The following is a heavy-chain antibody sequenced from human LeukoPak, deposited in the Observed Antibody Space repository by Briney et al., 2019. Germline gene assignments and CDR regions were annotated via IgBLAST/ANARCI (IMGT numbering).Heavy chain of an antibody. V-gene: IGHV5-51*01. J-gene: IGHJ4*02. CDR1: GSTFTNNW. Sequence: GESLKISCKGSGSTFTNNWIAWVRQMPGKGLEWMGIIYPGDSDTRYSPSFQGQVTISADKSISTAYLQWSSLKASDTAIYYCARPNRGALDDYWGQGTLVTVSS. D-gene: IGHD1-14*01. CDR2: IYPGDSDT. CDR3: ARPNRGALDDY.